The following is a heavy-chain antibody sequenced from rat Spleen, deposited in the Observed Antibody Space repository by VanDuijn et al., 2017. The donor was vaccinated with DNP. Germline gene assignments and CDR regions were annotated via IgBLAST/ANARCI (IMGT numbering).Heavy chain of an antibody. Sequence: EVQLVESGGGLVQPGRSLKLSCAASGFTFSNYDMAWVRQAPTKGLEWVASISTSGGSTYYRDSVKGRFTVSRDNAKSTLYLQMDSLRSEDTATDYGKRHSYSSDIYWYSEYWGPGTRVTVSS. V-gene: IGHV5-25*01. J-gene: IGHJ1*01. CDR1: GFTFSNYD. D-gene: IGHD1-2*01. CDR3: KRHSYSSDIYWYSEY. CDR2: ISTSGGST.